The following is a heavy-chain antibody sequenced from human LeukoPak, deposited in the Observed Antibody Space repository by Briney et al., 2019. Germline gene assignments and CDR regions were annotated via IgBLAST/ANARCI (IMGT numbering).Heavy chain of an antibody. V-gene: IGHV4-59*08. J-gene: IGHJ6*02. CDR3: ARHGAYYYYYGIDV. D-gene: IGHD3-16*01. CDR2: IYYTGST. Sequence: SETLSLTCTVSGGSISSYYWSWIRQPPGKGLEWIGYIYYTGSTSYNPSLKSRVTISVDTSKNQSSLKLSSVTVADTAVYYCARHGAYYYYYGIDVWGQGTTVTVSS. CDR1: GGSISSYY.